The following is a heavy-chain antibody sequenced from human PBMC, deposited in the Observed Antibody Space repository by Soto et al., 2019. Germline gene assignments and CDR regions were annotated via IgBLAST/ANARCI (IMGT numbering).Heavy chain of an antibody. Sequence: GGFLRLSCAASGFTFSYYWMHWVRQAPGTGLVWVSHIQNDGSRTTYADSVKGRFTISRDNAKNTLYLQMNSLRAEDTAVYYCARGDRGAFDLWGQGTMVTVSS. V-gene: IGHV3-74*01. J-gene: IGHJ3*01. CDR1: GFTFSYYW. D-gene: IGHD3-10*01. CDR3: ARGDRGAFDL. CDR2: IQNDGSRT.